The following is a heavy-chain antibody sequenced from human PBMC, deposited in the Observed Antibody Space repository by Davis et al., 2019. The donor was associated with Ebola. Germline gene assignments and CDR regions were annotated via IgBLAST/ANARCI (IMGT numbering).Heavy chain of an antibody. CDR2: FDPEDGEI. J-gene: IGHJ6*02. CDR1: PYSLTVLA. Sequence: ASVKVSCKASPYSLTVLALQWVRQAPGKGLEWMGGFDPEDGEIVYAQKFQGRVTMTTDTTTSTAYMELRSMKSDDTAVFYCARDLRDIMVMLTETHYGLDVWGQGTTVTVS. V-gene: IGHV1-24*01. D-gene: IGHD2-8*01. CDR3: ARDLRDIMVMLTETHYGLDV.